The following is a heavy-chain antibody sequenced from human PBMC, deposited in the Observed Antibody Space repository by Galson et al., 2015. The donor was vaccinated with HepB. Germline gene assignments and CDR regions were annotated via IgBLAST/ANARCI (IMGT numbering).Heavy chain of an antibody. Sequence: SVKVSCKASGGTFNNYAISWVRQAPGQGLEWMGGIIPIFGTANYAQNFQGRVTITADESTRTAYMEVRSLRSDDTAVYYCATVPAAIGGSGNWFDPWGQGTLVTVSS. J-gene: IGHJ5*02. CDR3: ATVPAAIGGSGNWFDP. D-gene: IGHD2-2*02. CDR1: GGTFNNYA. CDR2: IIPIFGTA. V-gene: IGHV1-69*13.